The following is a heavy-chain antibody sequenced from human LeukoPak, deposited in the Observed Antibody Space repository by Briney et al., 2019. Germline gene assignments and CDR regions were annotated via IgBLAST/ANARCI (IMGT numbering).Heavy chain of an antibody. CDR3: ARDRPIVVVPAAITYYFDY. V-gene: IGHV3-48*02. CDR2: ISSSSSTI. CDR1: GFTFSSYS. D-gene: IGHD2-2*02. J-gene: IGHJ4*02. Sequence: PGGSLRLSCAASGFTFSSYSMNWVRQAPGKGLEWGSYISSSSSTIYYADSVKGRFTISRDNAKNSLYLQMNSLRDEDTAVYYCARDRPIVVVPAAITYYFDYWGQGTLVTVSS.